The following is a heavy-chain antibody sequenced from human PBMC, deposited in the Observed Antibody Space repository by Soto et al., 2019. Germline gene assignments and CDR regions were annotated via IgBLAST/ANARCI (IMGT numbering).Heavy chain of an antibody. J-gene: IGHJ4*02. CDR3: ARRGSSSYFDY. CDR1: GFTFSSYA. V-gene: IGHV3-23*01. CDR2: ISGSGGST. Sequence: GGSLTLSCAASGFTFSSYAMRWVRQAPGKGLEWVSAISGSGGSTYNADYVKGRLTISRDNSKNTLYLQMNSLRAEDTAVYYCARRGSSSYFDYWGQGTLVTVSS. D-gene: IGHD6-13*01.